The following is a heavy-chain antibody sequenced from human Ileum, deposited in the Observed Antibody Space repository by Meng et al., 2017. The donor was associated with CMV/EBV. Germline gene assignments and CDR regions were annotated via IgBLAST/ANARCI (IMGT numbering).Heavy chain of an antibody. V-gene: IGHV4-39*01. CDR1: GGSISSSSYY. D-gene: IGHD1-26*01. Sequence: SETLSPTCTVSGGSISSSSYYWGWIRQPPGKGLEWTESIYYSGSTYYNPSLKSRFTISVDTSKNQFSLKLSSVTAADTAVYYCARHSGSSGFDCWGQGTLVTVSS. CDR2: IYYSGST. CDR3: ARHSGSSGFDC. J-gene: IGHJ4*02.